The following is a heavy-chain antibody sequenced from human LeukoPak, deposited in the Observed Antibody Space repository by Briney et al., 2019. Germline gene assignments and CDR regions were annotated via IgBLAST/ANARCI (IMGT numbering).Heavy chain of an antibody. CDR1: GFTFSSYE. CDR3: ARGLGDSSSRPGPY. CDR2: ISSSGSTI. Sequence: GSLRLSCAASGFTFSSYEMNWVRQAPGKGLEWVSYISSSGSTIYYADSVKGRFTISRDNAKNSLYLQMNSLRAEDTAVYYCARGLGDSSSRPGPYWGQGTLVTVSS. D-gene: IGHD6-6*01. V-gene: IGHV3-48*03. J-gene: IGHJ4*02.